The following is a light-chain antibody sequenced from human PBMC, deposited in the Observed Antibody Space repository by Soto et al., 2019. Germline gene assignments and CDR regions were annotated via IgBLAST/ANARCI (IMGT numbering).Light chain of an antibody. V-gene: IGKV3-20*01. Sequence: EIVLTHSPDTLSLSPVERATLSCRASQSVTNNYLAWYQQRPGQAPRLVIYDASSRATGIPDRFSASGSGTDFTLTISRLEPEDFAVYYCQQYSNLPLTFGQGTKVDIK. CDR2: DAS. CDR3: QQYSNLPLT. J-gene: IGKJ1*01. CDR1: QSVTNNY.